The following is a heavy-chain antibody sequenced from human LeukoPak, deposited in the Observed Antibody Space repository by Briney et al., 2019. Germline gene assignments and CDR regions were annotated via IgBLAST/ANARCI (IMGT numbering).Heavy chain of an antibody. Sequence: ASVKLSCKASGYTFTSYGISWVRQAPGQGLEWMGWISAYNGNTNYAQKLQGRVTMTTDTSTSTAYMELRSLRSDDTAVYYCARDLGLVVPAAISDYWGQGTLVTVSS. CDR1: GYTFTSYG. V-gene: IGHV1-18*04. J-gene: IGHJ4*02. D-gene: IGHD2-2*01. CDR2: ISAYNGNT. CDR3: ARDLGLVVPAAISDY.